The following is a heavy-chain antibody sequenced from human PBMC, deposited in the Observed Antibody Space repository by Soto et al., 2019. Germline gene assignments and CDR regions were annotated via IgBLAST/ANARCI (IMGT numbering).Heavy chain of an antibody. J-gene: IGHJ4*02. CDR3: ARGYSSSWYNDY. CDR2: IFYSGST. D-gene: IGHD6-13*01. CDR1: GGSIGTYY. Sequence: QVQLQESGPGLVKPSETLSLTCTVSGGSIGTYYWSWIRQPPAKGLEWIGYIFYSGSTNYIPSLKSRVTISVDTSKNQFSLKLSSVTAADTAVYYCARGYSSSWYNDYWGQGTLVTVSS. V-gene: IGHV4-59*01.